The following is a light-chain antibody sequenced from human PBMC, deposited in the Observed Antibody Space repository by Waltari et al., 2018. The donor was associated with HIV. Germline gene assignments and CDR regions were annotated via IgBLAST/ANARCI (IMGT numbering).Light chain of an antibody. Sequence: QSALTQPASVSGSPGQSITISCTGTRSDFGSYNLVSWYQQHPGKAPKLMIYEGSKRPSGVSNRFSGSKSGNTASLTISGLQAEDEADYYCCSYAGSSTLEVFGGGTKLTVL. V-gene: IGLV2-23*01. CDR3: CSYAGSSTLEV. CDR1: RSDFGSYNL. CDR2: EGS. J-gene: IGLJ2*01.